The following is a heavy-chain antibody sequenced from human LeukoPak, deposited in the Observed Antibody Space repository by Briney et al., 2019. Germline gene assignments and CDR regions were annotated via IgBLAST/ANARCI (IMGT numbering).Heavy chain of an antibody. CDR2: ISSSSSTI. CDR3: ARDTAVWCGEGGETGPFDY. V-gene: IGHV3-48*01. J-gene: IGHJ4*02. D-gene: IGHD3-10*01. CDR1: GCTFSSYS. Sequence: GGSLTLPCAASGCTFSSYSMSWVRQAAGKGLEWVSYISSSSSTIYYAYSMNRRFTISRDNAKNSLYLQMNSLRAEDTAVYYCARDTAVWCGEGGETGPFDYWGQGTLVTVSS.